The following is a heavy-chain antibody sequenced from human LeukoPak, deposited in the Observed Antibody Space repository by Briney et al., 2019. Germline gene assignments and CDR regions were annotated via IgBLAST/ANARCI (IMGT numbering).Heavy chain of an antibody. D-gene: IGHD3-10*01. CDR3: ARGGGSGSYYNSWFDP. CDR2: INQDGSEK. J-gene: IGHJ5*02. Sequence: GGSLRLSCAASGFTFSSYWMSWVRQAPWKGLDWVANINQDGSEKYYVDSVKGRFTISRDNAKNSLYLQMNSLRAEDTAVYYCARGGGSGSYYNSWFDPWGQGTLVTVSS. V-gene: IGHV3-7*01. CDR1: GFTFSSYW.